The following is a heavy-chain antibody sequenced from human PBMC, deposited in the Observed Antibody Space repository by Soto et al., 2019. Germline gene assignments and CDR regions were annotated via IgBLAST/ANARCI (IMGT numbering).Heavy chain of an antibody. V-gene: IGHV3-21*01. Sequence: GVCLRFSCSAAPCTFSSHSMSWVRQALAKGLAWVPSISSSSSYIFCADSVKGRFTIARDDAKNSLDLQMNSLRAEDTAVYYCTRYNESEWELLRYYYYYYGMDVWGQGTTVTVSS. CDR3: TRYNESEWELLRYYYYYYGMDV. D-gene: IGHD1-26*01. CDR2: ISSSSSYI. CDR1: PCTFSSHS. J-gene: IGHJ6*02.